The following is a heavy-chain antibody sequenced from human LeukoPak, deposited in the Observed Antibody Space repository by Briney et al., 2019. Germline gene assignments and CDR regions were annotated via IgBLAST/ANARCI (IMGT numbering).Heavy chain of an antibody. CDR2: IKQDGSET. V-gene: IGHV3-7*01. Sequence: GGSLRLSCATSGFTFSTYWMSWVRQAPGKGLEWVANIKQDGSETYYADSVKGRFTIFRDNAKNSLYLQMDSLRVEDTAVYYCANGDGFDYWGQGTLVIVCS. CDR1: GFTFSTYW. D-gene: IGHD5-24*01. CDR3: ANGDGFDY. J-gene: IGHJ4*02.